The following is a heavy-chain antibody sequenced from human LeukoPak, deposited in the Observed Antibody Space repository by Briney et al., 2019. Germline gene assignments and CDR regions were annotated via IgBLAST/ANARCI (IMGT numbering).Heavy chain of an antibody. CDR1: GITFSNYW. J-gene: IGHJ4*02. CDR3: ARDPLNGALDY. Sequence: HPGGSLRLSCTVSGITFSNYWFSWARQAPDKGLEWVADINPEGSVTLYVDSVKGRFIISRDNAKNSVYLQMNSLTGEDTALYYCARDPLNGALDYWGQGTPVTVSS. D-gene: IGHD1-26*01. CDR2: INPEGSVT. V-gene: IGHV3-7*01.